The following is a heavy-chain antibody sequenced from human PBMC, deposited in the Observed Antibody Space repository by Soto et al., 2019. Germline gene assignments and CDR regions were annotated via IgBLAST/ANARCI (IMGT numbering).Heavy chain of an antibody. V-gene: IGHV1-69*06. CDR2: IIPIFGTA. D-gene: IGHD2-15*01. CDR3: ARDAIVGSGNWFDP. J-gene: IGHJ5*02. CDR1: GGTFSSYA. Sequence: RASVKVSCKASGGTFSSYAVSWVRQAPGQGLEWMGGIIPIFGTANYAQKFQGRVTITADKSTSTAYMELSSLRSEDTAVYYCARDAIVGSGNWFDPWGQGTLVTVSS.